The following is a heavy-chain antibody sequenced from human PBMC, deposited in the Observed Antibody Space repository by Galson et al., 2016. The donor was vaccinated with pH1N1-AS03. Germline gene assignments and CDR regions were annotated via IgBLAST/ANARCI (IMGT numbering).Heavy chain of an antibody. CDR3: AKAPNRFYGTCVDH. CDR1: GFTFTTYG. D-gene: IGHD1-14*01. J-gene: IGHJ4*02. CDR2: ISYDGNNK. Sequence: SLRLSCAASGFTFTTYGMHWVRQAPGKGLEWLSIISYDGNNKYYTDSVKGRFTISRDNSNNTLYLQMSSLRPEDTAMYYCAKAPNRFYGTCVDHWGQGTLVTVSS. V-gene: IGHV3-30*18.